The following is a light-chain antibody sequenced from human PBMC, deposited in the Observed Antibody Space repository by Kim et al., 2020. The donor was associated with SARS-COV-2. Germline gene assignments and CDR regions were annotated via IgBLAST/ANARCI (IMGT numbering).Light chain of an antibody. V-gene: IGKV3-11*01. Sequence: LAPGSRATPCCRASEVVGSYLAWYQQKPGQAPRLLIYDASNRATGIPARFSGSGSGTDFTLTISSLEPEDFAVYYCQRRGSWPLTFGRGTKVDIK. CDR3: QRRGSWPLT. CDR1: EVVGSY. J-gene: IGKJ4*01. CDR2: DAS.